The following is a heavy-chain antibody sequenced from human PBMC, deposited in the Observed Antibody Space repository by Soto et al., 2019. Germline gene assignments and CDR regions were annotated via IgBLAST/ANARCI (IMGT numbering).Heavy chain of an antibody. CDR3: ARENNVLPGGYFDY. D-gene: IGHD3-10*01. V-gene: IGHV4-28*03. CDR2: IYHSGST. CDR1: GYSISSSNW. J-gene: IGHJ4*02. Sequence: SETLSLTCAASGYSISSSNWWGWIRQPPGKGLEWIGYIYHSGSTYYNPSLKSRVTISVDRSKNQFSLKLSSVTAADTAVYYCARENNVLPGGYFDYWGQGTLVT.